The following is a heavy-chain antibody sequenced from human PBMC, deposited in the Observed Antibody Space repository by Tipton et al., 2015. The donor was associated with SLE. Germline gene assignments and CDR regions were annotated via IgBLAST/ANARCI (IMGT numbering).Heavy chain of an antibody. J-gene: IGHJ4*02. V-gene: IGHV4-34*01. CDR3: ARRDSSSWSPIDF. CDR1: GGSFSGYY. D-gene: IGHD6-13*01. Sequence: LRLSCAVYGGSFSGYYWSWIRQPPGKGLEWIGEIYHSGSTNYNPSLRSRVTISVDTSKNQLSLKMTSVTAADTAVYYCARRDSSSWSPIDFWGQGTLVTVSS. CDR2: IYHSGST.